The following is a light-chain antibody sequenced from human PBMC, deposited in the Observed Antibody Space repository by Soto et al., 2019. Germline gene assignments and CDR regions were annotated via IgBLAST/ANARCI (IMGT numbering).Light chain of an antibody. CDR2: GVS. CDR3: QQDAGSPGFT. Sequence: EIVLTQSPGTLSLSPGERATLSCRASQSVSSNYLAWYQHKPGQAPRLLIYGVSSRATDIPDRFSGSGSGTDYTLTISRLEAEDFAVYYCQQDAGSPGFTFGQGTKLEI. V-gene: IGKV3-20*01. CDR1: QSVSSNY. J-gene: IGKJ2*01.